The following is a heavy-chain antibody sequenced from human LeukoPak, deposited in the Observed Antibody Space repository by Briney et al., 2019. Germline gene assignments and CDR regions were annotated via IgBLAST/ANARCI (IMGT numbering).Heavy chain of an antibody. D-gene: IGHD4-17*01. CDR1: GFTFSNYW. CDR2: IKGDESDE. Sequence: GGSLRLSCVTSGFTFSNYWMSWVRQAPGRRLEWGANIKGDESDEFYVDSVKGRSTISRDNPKNSPYLQLNSLRAEDTAVYYCARTGRLQYGDYVAFDYWGQGTLVTVSS. J-gene: IGHJ4*02. V-gene: IGHV3-7*03. CDR3: ARTGRLQYGDYVAFDY.